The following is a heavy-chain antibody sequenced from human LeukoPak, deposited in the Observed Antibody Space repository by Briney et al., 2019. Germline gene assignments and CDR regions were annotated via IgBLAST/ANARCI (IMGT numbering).Heavy chain of an antibody. CDR1: GGTFSSYA. J-gene: IGHJ4*02. CDR2: INPSGGST. CDR3: AQPRYSSSWPAYY. V-gene: IGHV1-46*01. Sequence: ASVKVSCKASGGTFSSYAISWVRQAPGQGLEWMGVINPSGGSTSYAQMFQGRVTMTRDRSTNTLYMELSSLRSEDTAVYYCAQPRYSSSWPAYYWGQGTLVTVSS. D-gene: IGHD6-13*01.